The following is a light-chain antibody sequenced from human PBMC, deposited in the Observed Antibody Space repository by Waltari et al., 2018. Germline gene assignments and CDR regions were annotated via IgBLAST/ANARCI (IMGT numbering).Light chain of an antibody. CDR3: QQYFSSPPYT. J-gene: IGKJ2*01. CDR2: VAS. V-gene: IGKV3-20*01. Sequence: EIVLTQSPDTLSLSPGERATLSCRASQSVSTSFLAWYQQKPGQAPRLLIYVASNRATGIPDRFSGRGSGTDFTLTISRLEPEDFAVYYCQQYFSSPPYTFGQGTKLEIK. CDR1: QSVSTSF.